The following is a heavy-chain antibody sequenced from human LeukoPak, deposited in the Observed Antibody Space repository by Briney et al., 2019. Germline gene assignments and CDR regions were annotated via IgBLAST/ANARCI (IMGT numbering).Heavy chain of an antibody. CDR2: IYYDGST. V-gene: IGHV4-59*08. CDR3: VGTYCGGDCYAMYAFDF. J-gene: IGHJ3*01. D-gene: IGHD2-21*02. CDR1: GDSIYNYY. Sequence: SETLSLTCSVSGDSIYNYYWSWIRQPPGKRLEWIGYIYYDGSTNYNPSLKSRVTFSVDTSRSQFALRLSSVTAADTAVYYCVGTYCGGDCYAMYAFDFWGQGTVVSVSS.